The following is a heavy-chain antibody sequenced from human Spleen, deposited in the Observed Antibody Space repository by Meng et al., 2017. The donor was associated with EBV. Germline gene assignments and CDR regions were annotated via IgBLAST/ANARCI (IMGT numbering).Heavy chain of an antibody. CDR2: IYDGGTT. V-gene: IGHV4-61*01. CDR3: AKSSSSTPGVLDS. J-gene: IGHJ4*02. Sequence: QVQLQESGPGLVKPSVXLPPTCTVSGASVSGGTFHWSWIRQPPGKELEWIGYIYDGGTTIYNPSLKSRVTIFLDTSRNQVSLGLRSVTTADTAVYYCAKSSSSTPGVLDSWGQGTLVTVSS. D-gene: IGHD6-6*01. CDR1: GASVSGGTFH.